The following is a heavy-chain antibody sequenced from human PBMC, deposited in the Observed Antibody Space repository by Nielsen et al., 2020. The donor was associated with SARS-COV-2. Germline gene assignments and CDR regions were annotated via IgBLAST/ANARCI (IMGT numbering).Heavy chain of an antibody. CDR1: GYTFTSYG. D-gene: IGHD3-10*01. CDR2: ISAYNGNT. J-gene: IGHJ6*02. Sequence: ASVKVSCKASGYTFTSYGISWVRQAPGQGLEWMGWISAYNGNTNYAQKLQGRVTMNTDTSTSTAYMELRSLRSGDTAVYYCARVWGPESDYGMDVWGQGTTVTVSS. V-gene: IGHV1-18*01. CDR3: ARVWGPESDYGMDV.